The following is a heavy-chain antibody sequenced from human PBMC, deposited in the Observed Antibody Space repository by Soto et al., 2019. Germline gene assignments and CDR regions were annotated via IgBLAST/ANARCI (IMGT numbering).Heavy chain of an antibody. J-gene: IGHJ4*02. Sequence: ASVKVSCKASGYTFTSYDINWVRQATGQGLEWMGWMNPNSGNTGYAQKFQGRVTMTRNTSISTAYMELRSVTAADTAVYYCARHEAGWYFDSWGQGTLVTVSS. CDR1: GYTFTSYD. V-gene: IGHV1-8*01. CDR3: ARHEAGWYFDS. D-gene: IGHD6-25*01. CDR2: MNPNSGNT.